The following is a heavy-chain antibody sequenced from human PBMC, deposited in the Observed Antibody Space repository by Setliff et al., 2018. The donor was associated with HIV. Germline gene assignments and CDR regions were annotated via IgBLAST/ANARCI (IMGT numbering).Heavy chain of an antibody. CDR3: ARGGYCSADSCPYDASDV. D-gene: IGHD2-15*01. V-gene: IGHV1-3*01. J-gene: IGHJ3*01. Sequence: ASVKVSCKASGYTFTGYAMHWVRQAPGQRLEWMGWINAGNGNTIYSQKFQGRVTITRDTSASTAYMELSSLRSEDTAVYYCARGGYCSADSCPYDASDVWGQGTMVTVSS. CDR1: GYTFTGYA. CDR2: INAGNGNT.